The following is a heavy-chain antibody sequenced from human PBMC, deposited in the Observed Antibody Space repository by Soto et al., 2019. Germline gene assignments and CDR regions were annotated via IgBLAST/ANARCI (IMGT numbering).Heavy chain of an antibody. J-gene: IGHJ3*02. D-gene: IGHD1-26*01. Sequence: QVQLVQSGAEVKKPGSSVKVSCKASGGTFSSYAISWVRQAPGQGLEWMGGIIPIFGTANYAQKFQGGVTINADKSTSAAYMELSSLRPEDTAVYYCARDPSDCAMIVGAAQGCAFDIWGQGTMVTVSS. CDR1: GGTFSSYA. V-gene: IGHV1-69*06. CDR3: ARDPSDCAMIVGAAQGCAFDI. CDR2: IIPIFGTA.